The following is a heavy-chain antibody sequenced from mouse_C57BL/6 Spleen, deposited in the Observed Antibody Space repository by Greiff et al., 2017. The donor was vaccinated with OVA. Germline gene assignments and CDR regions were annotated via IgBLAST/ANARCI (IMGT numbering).Heavy chain of an antibody. J-gene: IGHJ3*01. V-gene: IGHV14-4*01. D-gene: IGHD1-1*01. Sequence: EVQLQQSGAELVRPGASVKLSCTASGFNIKDDYMHWVKQRPEQGLEWIGWIDPENGDTEYASKFQGKATITADTSSNTAYLQLSSLTSEDTAVYYCTTGDYGSSIFAYWGQGTLVAVSA. CDR3: TTGDYGSSIFAY. CDR2: IDPENGDT. CDR1: GFNIKDDY.